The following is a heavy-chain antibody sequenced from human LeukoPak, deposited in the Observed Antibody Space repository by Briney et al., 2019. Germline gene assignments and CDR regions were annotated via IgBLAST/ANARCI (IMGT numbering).Heavy chain of an antibody. V-gene: IGHV3-7*01. CDR3: ARWARYCSSGSCYSWFDP. Sequence: PGGSLRLSCTASGFTLWSYWTRGAPRSPGKGAEGVSNINLDRSDGYYVDSVKGRFTISSDNAKNSLYPQMNSLRVHDTAVYYCARWARYCSSGSCYSWFDPWGQGTLVTVSS. D-gene: IGHD2-15*01. J-gene: IGHJ5*02. CDR1: GFTLWSYW. CDR2: INLDRSDG.